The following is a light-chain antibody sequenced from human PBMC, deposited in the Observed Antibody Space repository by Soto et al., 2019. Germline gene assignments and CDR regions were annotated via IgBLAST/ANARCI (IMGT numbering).Light chain of an antibody. CDR3: SSYTSSSTLYV. CDR2: DVS. J-gene: IGLJ1*01. Sequence: QAAPNQPAPGSWGPGQSVTNSRPGNNREFGGYNYVSWYQQHPGKAPKLMIYDVSNRPSGVSNRFAGSKSGNTASLTISGLQAEDEADYYCSSYTSSSTLYVLGTGTKVTVL. CDR1: NREFGGYNY. V-gene: IGLV2-14*01.